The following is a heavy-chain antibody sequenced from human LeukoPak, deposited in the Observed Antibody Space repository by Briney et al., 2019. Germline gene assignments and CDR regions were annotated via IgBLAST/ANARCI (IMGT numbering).Heavy chain of an antibody. CDR1: GFTFSSYW. J-gene: IGHJ4*02. D-gene: IGHD1-26*01. CDR2: IWYDGSNK. Sequence: GGSLRLSCAASGFTFSSYWMHWVRQAPGKGLEWVAVIWYDGSNKYYADSVKGRFTISRDNSRNTLYLQTSSLRAEDTALYYCAKNSGDIALREVFDYWGQGTLVTVSS. V-gene: IGHV3-33*06. CDR3: AKNSGDIALREVFDY.